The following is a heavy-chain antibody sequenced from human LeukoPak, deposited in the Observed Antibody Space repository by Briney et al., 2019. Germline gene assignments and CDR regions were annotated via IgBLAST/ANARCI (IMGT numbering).Heavy chain of an antibody. CDR2: TRNKANSYTT. V-gene: IGHV3-72*01. CDR1: GFTFSDHS. Sequence: GGSLRLSCAASGFTFSDHSMDWVRQAPGKGLEWVGRTRNKANSYTTEYAASVKGRFTISRDDSKNSLYLQMNSLKTEDTAVYLCATAARDVDYYYYYMDVWGKGTTVTVSS. D-gene: IGHD2-15*01. CDR3: ATAARDVDYYYYYMDV. J-gene: IGHJ6*03.